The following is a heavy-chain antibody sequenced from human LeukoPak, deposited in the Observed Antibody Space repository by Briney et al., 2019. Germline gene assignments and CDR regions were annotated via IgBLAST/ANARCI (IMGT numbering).Heavy chain of an antibody. V-gene: IGHV3-23*01. CDR2: ISGSGGST. CDR3: AKDGVGAMVYGMDV. CDR1: GFTFSSYA. J-gene: IGHJ6*02. D-gene: IGHD1-26*01. Sequence: PGGSLRLSCAASGFTFSSYAMSWVRQAPGKGLEWVSAISGSGGSTYYADSVKGRFTISRDNSKNTLYLQMNSLRAEDTAVYYCAKDGVGAMVYGMDVWGQGTTVTVSS.